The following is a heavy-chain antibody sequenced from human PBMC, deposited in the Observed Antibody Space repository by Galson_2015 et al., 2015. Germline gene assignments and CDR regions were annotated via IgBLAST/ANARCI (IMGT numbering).Heavy chain of an antibody. V-gene: IGHV3-23*01. J-gene: IGHJ1*01. CDR1: GFTFSSYA. CDR3: AKDSREVRVRVGATFRYFQH. Sequence: SLRLSCAASGFTFSSYAMSWVRQAPGKGLEWVSAISGSGGSTYYADSVKGRFTISRDNSKNTLYLQMNSLRAEDTAVYYCAKDSREVRVRVGATFRYFQHWGQGTLVTVSS. D-gene: IGHD1-26*01. CDR2: ISGSGGST.